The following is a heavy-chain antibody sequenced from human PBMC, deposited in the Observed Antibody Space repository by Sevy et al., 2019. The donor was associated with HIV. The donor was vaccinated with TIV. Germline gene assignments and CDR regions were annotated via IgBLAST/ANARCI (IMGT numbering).Heavy chain of an antibody. Sequence: ASVNVSCKASGDTFSSYAISWVRQAPGQGLEWMGGIIPIFGTANYAQKFQGRVTITADESTSTAYMELSSLRSEDTAVYYCARGSGYWSHYYYYYMDVWGKGTTVTVSS. D-gene: IGHD3-3*01. CDR3: ARGSGYWSHYYYYYMDV. CDR2: IIPIFGTA. J-gene: IGHJ6*03. CDR1: GDTFSSYA. V-gene: IGHV1-69*13.